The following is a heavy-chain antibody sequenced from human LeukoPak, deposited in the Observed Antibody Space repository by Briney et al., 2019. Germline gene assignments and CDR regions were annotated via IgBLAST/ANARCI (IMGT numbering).Heavy chain of an antibody. V-gene: IGHV3-48*01. CDR2: ISSSSSTI. CDR1: GFTFSSYS. D-gene: IGHD4-11*01. J-gene: IGHJ5*02. CDR3: ARDSGRGNDYTYNWFDP. Sequence: GGSLRLSCAASGFTFSSYSMNWVRQVPGKGLEWASYISSSSSTIYYADSVKGRFTISRDNAKNSLYLQMNSLRAEDTAVYYCARDSGRGNDYTYNWFDPWGQGTLVTVSS.